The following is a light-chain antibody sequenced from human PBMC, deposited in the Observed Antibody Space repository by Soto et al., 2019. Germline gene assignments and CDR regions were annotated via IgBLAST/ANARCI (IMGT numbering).Light chain of an antibody. CDR1: QAIRSW. V-gene: IGKV1-12*01. CDR3: QQANSFPRT. Sequence: DIQMTQSPSSVSASVGDRVTITCRASQAIRSWLAWYKQKPGRAPNLLIYAESSLQSGVPSRFSGSGSGTDFPLPISSLQPEDVATYYCQQANSFPRTFGQGTKVEIK. CDR2: AES. J-gene: IGKJ1*01.